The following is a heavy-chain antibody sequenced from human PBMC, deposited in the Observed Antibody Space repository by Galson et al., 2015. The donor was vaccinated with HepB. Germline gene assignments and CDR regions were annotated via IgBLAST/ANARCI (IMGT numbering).Heavy chain of an antibody. CDR1: GFTFSSYA. CDR2: ISYDGSNK. V-gene: IGHV3-30-3*01. CDR3: ARGGAGQLYHWFDP. Sequence: SLRLSCAASGFTFSSYAMHWVRQAPGKGLEWVAVISYDGSNKYYADSVKGRFTISRDNSKNTLYLQMNSLRAEDTAVYYCARGGAGQLYHWFDPWGQGTLVTVSS. J-gene: IGHJ5*02. D-gene: IGHD5-18*01.